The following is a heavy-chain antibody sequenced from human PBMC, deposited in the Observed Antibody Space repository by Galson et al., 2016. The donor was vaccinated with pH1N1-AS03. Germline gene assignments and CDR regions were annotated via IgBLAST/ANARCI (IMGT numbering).Heavy chain of an antibody. CDR3: ARGPQVEITDFVWLRGPLRDFGWCDP. V-gene: IGHV1-2*04. Sequence: SVKVSCKASGYTFTDYYMYWVRQAPGQGLEWMGWINPNSGGTNYAQKFQGWVTMTRDTTISTGYMELSRLKSDDTAVYSWARGPQVEITDFVWLRGPLRDFGWCDPWGQGTRGTVSS. J-gene: IGHJ5*02. D-gene: IGHD3-9*01. CDR2: INPNSGGT. CDR1: GYTFTDYY.